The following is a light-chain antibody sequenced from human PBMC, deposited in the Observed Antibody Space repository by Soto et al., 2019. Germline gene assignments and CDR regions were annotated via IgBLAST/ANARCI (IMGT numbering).Light chain of an antibody. V-gene: IGKV3-15*01. Sequence: EIVMRQSPSKMSLTPWDRATLSCRPSQSVSSNLAWYQQKPGQAPRLLIYDTSTRAPGISARFSGSGSGTEFTLTISSLQSEDFAVYYCQEYIQWPPGMFGPGTKVDI. CDR1: QSVSSN. J-gene: IGKJ1*01. CDR2: DTS. CDR3: QEYIQWPPGM.